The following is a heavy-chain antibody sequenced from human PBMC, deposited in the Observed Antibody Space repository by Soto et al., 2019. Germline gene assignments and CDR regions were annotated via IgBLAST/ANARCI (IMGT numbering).Heavy chain of an antibody. J-gene: IGHJ4*02. D-gene: IGHD3-9*01. Sequence: SETLSLTCTVSGGSISSGGYYWSWIRQHPGKGLEWIGYIYYSGSTSYNPSLKSRVTISVDTSKNQFSLKLSSVTAADTAVYYCARQYYDILTGYEIWGQGTLVTVSS. V-gene: IGHV4-31*03. CDR2: IYYSGST. CDR1: GGSISSGGYY. CDR3: ARQYYDILTGYEI.